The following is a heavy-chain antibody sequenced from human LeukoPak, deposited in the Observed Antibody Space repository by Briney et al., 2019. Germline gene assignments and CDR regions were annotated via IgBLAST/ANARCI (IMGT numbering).Heavy chain of an antibody. Sequence: SVKVSCKASGGTFSSYAISWVRQAPGQGLEWMGGIIPIFGTANYAQKFQGRVTITADESTSTAYMELSSLRSEDAAVYYCAGGYCSGGSCYSYDAFDIWGQGTMVTVSS. V-gene: IGHV1-69*01. CDR2: IIPIFGTA. D-gene: IGHD2-15*01. CDR3: AGGYCSGGSCYSYDAFDI. J-gene: IGHJ3*02. CDR1: GGTFSSYA.